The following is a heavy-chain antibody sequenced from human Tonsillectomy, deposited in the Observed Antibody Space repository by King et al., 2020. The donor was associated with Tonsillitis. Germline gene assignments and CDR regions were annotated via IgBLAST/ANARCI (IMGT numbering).Heavy chain of an antibody. V-gene: IGHV3-21*01. D-gene: IGHD2-2*01. J-gene: IGHJ6*02. CDR1: GFTFSSYN. Sequence: VQLVESGGGLVKPGGSLRLSCAASGFTFSSYNMKWVRQAPGKGLEWVSFISYSSSYIYYADSGKGRFTISRDNAKNSLYLQMNSLRAEDTAVYYCARGVLSTSWGMDVWGQGTTVTVSS. CDR3: ARGVLSTSWGMDV. CDR2: ISYSSSYI.